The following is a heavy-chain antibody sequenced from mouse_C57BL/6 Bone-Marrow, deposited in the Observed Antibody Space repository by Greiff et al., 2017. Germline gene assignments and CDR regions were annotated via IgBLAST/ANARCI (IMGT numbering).Heavy chain of an antibody. V-gene: IGHV1-50*01. CDR1: GYTFTSYW. CDR2: IDPSDSYT. D-gene: IGHD2-5*01. CDR3: AIYSNYAYAMDY. J-gene: IGHJ4*01. Sequence: VQLQQPGAELVKPGASVKLSCKASGYTFTSYWMQWVKQRPGQGLEWIGEIDPSDSYTNYNQKFKGKAPLTVDTSSRTAYMQLSSLTSEDSAVYYCAIYSNYAYAMDYWGQGTSVTVSS.